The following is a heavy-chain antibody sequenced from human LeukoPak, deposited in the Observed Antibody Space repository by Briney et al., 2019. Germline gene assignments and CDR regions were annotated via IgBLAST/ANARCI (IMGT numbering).Heavy chain of an antibody. D-gene: IGHD3-10*01. Sequence: QPGGSLRLSCAASGFTFSSYDMHWVRQATGKGLEWVSAIGTAGDTYYPGSVKGRFTISRENAKNSLYLQMNSLRAGDTAVCYCARGGDIIGFGEPTYFDLWGRGTLVTVSS. CDR2: IGTAGDT. CDR3: ARGGDIIGFGEPTYFDL. V-gene: IGHV3-13*01. J-gene: IGHJ2*01. CDR1: GFTFSSYD.